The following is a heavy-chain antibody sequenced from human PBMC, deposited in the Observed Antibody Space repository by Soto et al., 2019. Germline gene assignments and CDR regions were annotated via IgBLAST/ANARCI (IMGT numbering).Heavy chain of an antibody. D-gene: IGHD3-22*01. CDR3: ARVVYYDSSGYFDY. CDR1: GFTFSSYA. J-gene: IGHJ4*02. V-gene: IGHV3-30-3*01. Sequence: GGSLRLSCAASGFTFSSYAMHWVRQAPGKGLEWVAVISYDGSNKYYADSVKGRFTISRDNSKNTLYLQMNSLRAEDTAVYYCARVVYYDSSGYFDYWGQGTLVTVS. CDR2: ISYDGSNK.